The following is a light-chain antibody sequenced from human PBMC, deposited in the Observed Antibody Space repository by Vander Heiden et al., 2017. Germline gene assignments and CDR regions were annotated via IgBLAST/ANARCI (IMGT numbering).Light chain of an antibody. V-gene: IGLV2-18*02. CDR3: SSYTDSSTWV. CDR1: SSDVGNYNR. CDR2: EVS. Sequence: QSALTRPPPVSGSPGQSVTISCTGTSSDVGNYNRVSWFQQPPGTAPKLMIVEVSNRPSGVPGRFSGSKSANTASLTISGLQAEDEADYYCSSYTDSSTWVFGGGTKLTVL. J-gene: IGLJ3*02.